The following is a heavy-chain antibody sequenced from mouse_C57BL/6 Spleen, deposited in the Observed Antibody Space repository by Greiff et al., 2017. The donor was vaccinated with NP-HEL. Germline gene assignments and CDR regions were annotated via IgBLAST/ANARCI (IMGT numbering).Heavy chain of an antibody. J-gene: IGHJ4*01. D-gene: IGHD3-2*02. Sequence: VQLHQSGAELAKPGASVKLSCKASGYTFTSYWMHWVKQRPGQGLEWIGYINPSSGYTKYNQKFKDKATLTADKSSSTAYMQLSSLTYEDSAVYDCARRETAQATYAMDYWGQGTSGTVSS. CDR3: ARRETAQATYAMDY. V-gene: IGHV1-7*01. CDR2: INPSSGYT. CDR1: GYTFTSYW.